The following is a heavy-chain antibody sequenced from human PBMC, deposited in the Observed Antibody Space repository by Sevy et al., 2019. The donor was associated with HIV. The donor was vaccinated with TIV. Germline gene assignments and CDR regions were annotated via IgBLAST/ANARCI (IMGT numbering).Heavy chain of an antibody. CDR1: GGSFSGYY. D-gene: IGHD4-17*01. CDR2: INHSGST. V-gene: IGHV4-34*01. J-gene: IGHJ3*02. CDR3: AGNTVLVAFDI. Sequence: SETLSLTCAVYGGSFSGYYWSWIRQPPGKGLEWMGEINHSGSTNYNPSLKSRVTISVDTSKNQFSLKLGFVTAADTAVYYCAGNTVLVAFDIWGQGTMVTVSS.